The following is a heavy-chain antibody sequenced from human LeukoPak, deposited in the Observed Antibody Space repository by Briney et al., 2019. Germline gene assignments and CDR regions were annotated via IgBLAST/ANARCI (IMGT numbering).Heavy chain of an antibody. CDR1: GFTLGDYA. J-gene: IGHJ5*02. D-gene: IGHD4-17*01. CDR3: TRFDYGDYGNWFDP. V-gene: IGHV3-49*03. Sequence: GGSLRLSCTASGFTLGDYAMSWFRQAPGKGLEWVGFIRSKAYGGTTEYAASVKGRFTISRDDSKSIAYLQMNSLKTEDTAVYYCTRFDYGDYGNWFDPWGQGTLVTVSS. CDR2: IRSKAYGGTT.